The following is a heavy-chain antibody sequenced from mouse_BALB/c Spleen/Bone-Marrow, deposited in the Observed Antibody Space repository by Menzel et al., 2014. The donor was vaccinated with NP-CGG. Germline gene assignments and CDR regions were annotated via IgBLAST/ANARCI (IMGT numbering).Heavy chain of an antibody. Sequence: EVQLQQSGAELVKPGASVKLSCTASGFNIKDNYIHWVKPRPEQGLEWIGRIDPANGITKYGPKFQGKTTITTDTSSNTAYLQLSSLTSGDTAVYYCARSGDGPFAYWGQGTLVTVSA. CDR1: GFNIKDNY. CDR3: ARSGDGPFAY. V-gene: IGHV14-3*02. J-gene: IGHJ3*01. D-gene: IGHD2-3*01. CDR2: IDPANGIT.